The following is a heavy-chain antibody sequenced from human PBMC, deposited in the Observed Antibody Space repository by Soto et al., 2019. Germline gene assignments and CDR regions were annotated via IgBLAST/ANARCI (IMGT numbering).Heavy chain of an antibody. V-gene: IGHV3-30-3*01. CDR3: TRDAWTITAGSHFDH. J-gene: IGHJ4*02. Sequence: QVQLVESGGGVVQPGGSLRLSCAASGFPFRGYAMHWVRQGPGKALEWVAVMSHEGITIDYADSVKGRFTISRDNSKNTLFLEMSSLRAEDTAVYYCTRDAWTITAGSHFDHWGQGTLVTVS. CDR2: MSHEGITI. D-gene: IGHD3-16*01. CDR1: GFPFRGYA.